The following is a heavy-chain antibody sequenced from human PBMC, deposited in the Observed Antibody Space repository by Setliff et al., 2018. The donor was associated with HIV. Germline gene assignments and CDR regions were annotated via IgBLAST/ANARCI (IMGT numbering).Heavy chain of an antibody. CDR1: GYTFTSYS. Sequence: ASVKVSCKASGYTFTSYSLHWVRQAPGQRLEWMGWINAGSGNTKYSQKFQGRVTITRDTSARTAYMGLSSLRSEDTAVYYCARVFSGISGWFLFDYWGQGTLVTVSS. V-gene: IGHV1-3*01. D-gene: IGHD6-19*01. CDR2: INAGSGNT. J-gene: IGHJ4*02. CDR3: ARVFSGISGWFLFDY.